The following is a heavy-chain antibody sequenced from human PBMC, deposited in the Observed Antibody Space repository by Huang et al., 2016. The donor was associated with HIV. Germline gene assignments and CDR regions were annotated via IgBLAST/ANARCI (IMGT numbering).Heavy chain of an antibody. D-gene: IGHD3-10*01. CDR3: AKGSMANAFDI. J-gene: IGHJ3*02. V-gene: IGHV3-30*02. CDR2: IRYDGSNK. Sequence: QVQLVESGGGVVQPGGSLRLSCAASGFTFRSYGMHWVRQAPGKGLEWVAVIRYDGSNKYYADSVRGRFTISRDNSKNTLYLQMNSLRAEDTAVYYCAKGSMANAFDIWGQGTMVTVSS. CDR1: GFTFRSYG.